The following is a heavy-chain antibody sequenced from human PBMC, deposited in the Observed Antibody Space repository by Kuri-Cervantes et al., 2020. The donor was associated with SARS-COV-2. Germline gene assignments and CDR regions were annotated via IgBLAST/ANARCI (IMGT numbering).Heavy chain of an antibody. V-gene: IGHV5-10-1*01. CDR2: IDPSDSYT. CDR3: ASNGVTPESDGMDV. D-gene: IGHD2-8*01. CDR1: GYSFTSYW. J-gene: IGHJ6*02. Sequence: GESLKISCKGSGYSFTSYWISWVRQMPGKGLEWMGRIDPSDSYTNYSPSFQGHVTISADRSISTAYLQWSSLKASDTAMYYCASNGVTPESDGMDVWGQGTTVTVSS.